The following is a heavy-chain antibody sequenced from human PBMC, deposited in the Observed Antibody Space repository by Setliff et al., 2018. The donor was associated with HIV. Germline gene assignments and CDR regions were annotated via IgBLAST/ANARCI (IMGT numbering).Heavy chain of an antibody. D-gene: IGHD1-26*01. Sequence: PSETLSLTCTVSGGSISSYYWSWIRQPAGKGLEWIGRIYTSGSTNYNPSLKSRFTISRDNVKNSLYLQMNSLRVEDTAVYYCARDFGSWLYGGSHWGFDHWGQGTLVTVSS. CDR2: IYTSGST. J-gene: IGHJ4*02. V-gene: IGHV4-4*07. CDR1: GGSISSYY. CDR3: ARDFGSWLYGGSHWGFDH.